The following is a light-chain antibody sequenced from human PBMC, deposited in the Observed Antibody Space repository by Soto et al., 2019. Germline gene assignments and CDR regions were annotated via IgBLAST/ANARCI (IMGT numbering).Light chain of an antibody. V-gene: IGKV3-11*01. Sequence: EIVLTQSPDTLSLSPGERATLSCRASQNVGTYLTWFQQKLGQSPRRRIYDASTRVSGVPARFSGCGSETDFTLTISSLEPEDFAVYYCQQCSKWPMYTFGQGTKLEIK. CDR2: DAS. CDR3: QQCSKWPMYT. J-gene: IGKJ2*01. CDR1: QNVGTY.